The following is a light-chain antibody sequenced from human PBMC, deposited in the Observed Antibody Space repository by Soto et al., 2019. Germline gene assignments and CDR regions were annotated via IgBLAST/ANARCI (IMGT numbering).Light chain of an antibody. CDR2: GND. J-gene: IGLJ1*01. V-gene: IGLV1-44*01. Sequence: QSVLTQPPSVSGTPGQRVTISCSGSSSNIGSDTVKWYQHLPGTAPKLLIHGNDQRPSGVPDRFSGSKSGTSASLAISELQSEDEADYYFATWDDRLNGYVFGTGTKVTVL. CDR3: ATWDDRLNGYV. CDR1: SSNIGSDT.